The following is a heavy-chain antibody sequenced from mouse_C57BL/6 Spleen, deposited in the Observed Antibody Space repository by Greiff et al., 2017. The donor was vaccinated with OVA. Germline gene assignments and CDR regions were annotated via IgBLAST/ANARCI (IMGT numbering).Heavy chain of an antibody. Sequence: QVQLQQPGAELVKPGASVKISCKASGYAFSSSWMNWVKQRPGKGLEWIGRIYPGDGDTNYNGKFKGKATLTADKSSSTAYMQLSSLTSEDSAVYFCARFNYGSRDAMDYWGQGTSVTVSS. J-gene: IGHJ4*01. CDR1: GYAFSSSW. V-gene: IGHV1-82*01. D-gene: IGHD1-1*01. CDR3: ARFNYGSRDAMDY. CDR2: IYPGDGDT.